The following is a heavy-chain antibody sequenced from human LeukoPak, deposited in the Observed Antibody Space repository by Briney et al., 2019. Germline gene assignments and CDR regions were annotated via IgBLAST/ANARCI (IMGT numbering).Heavy chain of an antibody. V-gene: IGHV4-4*02. CDR3: ARGEMATNPDLYYFDY. J-gene: IGHJ4*02. D-gene: IGHD5-24*01. CDR2: IYHSGST. CDR1: GGSISRSNW. Sequence: SETLSLTCAVSGGSISRSNWWSWVRQPPGKGLEWIGEIYHSGSTNYNPSLKSRVTISVDKSKNQFSLKLSSVTAADTAVYYCARGEMATNPDLYYFDYWGQGTLVTVSS.